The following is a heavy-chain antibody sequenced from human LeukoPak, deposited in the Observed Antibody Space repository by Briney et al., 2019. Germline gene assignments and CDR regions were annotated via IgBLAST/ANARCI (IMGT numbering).Heavy chain of an antibody. CDR3: ARDWGAEGFQIDY. Sequence: GASVKVSCKTSGYRFATYAITWVRQAPGQGLEWMGWINTNTGQPAYAQGFTGRFVFSLDTSVTTAYLQITSLKAEDTAVYYCARDWGAEGFQIDYWGQGTLVTVSS. CDR2: INTNTGQP. V-gene: IGHV7-4-1*02. CDR1: GYRFATYA. D-gene: IGHD3-16*01. J-gene: IGHJ4*02.